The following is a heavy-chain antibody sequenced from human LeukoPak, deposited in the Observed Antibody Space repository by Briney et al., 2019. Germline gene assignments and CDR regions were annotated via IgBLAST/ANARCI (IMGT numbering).Heavy chain of an antibody. J-gene: IGHJ4*02. Sequence: NPGGSLRLSCAASGFTFSSYSMNWVRQAPGKGLEWVSSISSSSSYIYYADSVKGRFTISRDNAKNSLYLQMNSLRAEDTAVYYCARESEYSSGSFDYWGQGTLVTVSS. CDR2: ISSSSSYI. V-gene: IGHV3-21*01. CDR3: ARESEYSSGSFDY. D-gene: IGHD6-19*01. CDR1: GFTFSSYS.